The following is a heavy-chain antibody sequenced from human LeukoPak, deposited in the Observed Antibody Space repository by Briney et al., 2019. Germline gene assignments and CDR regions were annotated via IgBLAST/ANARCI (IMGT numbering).Heavy chain of an antibody. CDR2: ISSSGSTI. D-gene: IGHD3-3*01. Sequence: KPGGSLRLSCAASGFTFSDYYMSWIRQAPGKGLEWVSYISSSGSTIYYADSVKGRFTISRDNAKNSLYLQMNSLRAEDTAVYYCARDEIDLYYDFWSGSQGGNAFDIWGQGTMVTVSS. V-gene: IGHV3-11*04. CDR3: ARDEIDLYYDFWSGSQGGNAFDI. J-gene: IGHJ3*02. CDR1: GFTFSDYY.